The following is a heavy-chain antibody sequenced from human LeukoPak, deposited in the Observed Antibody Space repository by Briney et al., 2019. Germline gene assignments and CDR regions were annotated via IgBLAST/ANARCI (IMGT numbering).Heavy chain of an antibody. CDR2: FDPEDGET. Sequence: ASVKVSCKVSGYALTELSMHWVRQAPGKGLEWMGGFDPEDGETIYAQKFQGRVTMTEDTSTDTAYMELSSLRSEDTAVYYCATVAMMDFWSGPNDYWGQGTLVTVSS. D-gene: IGHD3-3*01. V-gene: IGHV1-24*01. CDR1: GYALTELS. J-gene: IGHJ4*02. CDR3: ATVAMMDFWSGPNDY.